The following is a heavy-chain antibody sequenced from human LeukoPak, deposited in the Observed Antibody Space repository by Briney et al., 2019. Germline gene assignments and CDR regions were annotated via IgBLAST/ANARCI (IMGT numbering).Heavy chain of an antibody. Sequence: APVKVSCKASGYTFTGYYMHWVRQAPGQGLEWMGWINPNSGGTNYAQKFQGRVTMTRDTSISTAYMELSRLRSDDTAVYYCAQQWLVRDGMDVWGQGTTVTVSS. CDR3: AQQWLVRDGMDV. V-gene: IGHV1-2*02. CDR1: GYTFTGYY. D-gene: IGHD6-19*01. J-gene: IGHJ6*02. CDR2: INPNSGGT.